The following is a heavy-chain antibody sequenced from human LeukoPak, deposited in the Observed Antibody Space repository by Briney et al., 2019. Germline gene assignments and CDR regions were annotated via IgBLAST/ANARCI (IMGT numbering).Heavy chain of an antibody. CDR3: ATWRTAKTGFDY. V-gene: IGHV4-39*01. CDR1: GGSLSNNNYY. CDR2: IYYSGSP. J-gene: IGHJ4*02. D-gene: IGHD1-1*01. Sequence: PSETLSLTCTVSGGSLSNNNYYCAWIRQPPGKGLECIGSIYYSGSPYYNPSLKSRVTISVDTSKNQFSLRLSSVTAADTAVYYCATWRTAKTGFDYWGQGTLVSVSS.